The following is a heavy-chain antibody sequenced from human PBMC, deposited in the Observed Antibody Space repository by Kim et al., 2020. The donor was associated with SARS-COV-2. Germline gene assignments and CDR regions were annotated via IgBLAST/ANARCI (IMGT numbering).Heavy chain of an antibody. CDR2: ISYDGSNK. CDR1: GFTFSSYA. V-gene: IGHV3-30*04. Sequence: GGSLRLSCAASGFTFSSYAMHWVRQAPGKGLEWVAVISYDGSNKYYADSVKGRFTISRDNSKNTLYLQMNSLRAEDTAVYYCARVRLMGCGGDCEGFDYWGQGTLVTVSS. CDR3: ARVRLMGCGGDCEGFDY. J-gene: IGHJ4*02. D-gene: IGHD2-21*02.